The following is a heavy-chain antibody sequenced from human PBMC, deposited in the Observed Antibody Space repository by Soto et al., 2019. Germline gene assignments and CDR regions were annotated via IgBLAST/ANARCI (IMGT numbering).Heavy chain of an antibody. CDR3: TRVCDDLLYFEYLHHTAFDS. J-gene: IGHJ3*02. V-gene: IGHV1-18*01. CDR1: GYTFIKYG. Sequence: ASVKVSCKASGYTFIKYGISWVRQAPGQGLEWMGWISTYNGNTNYAQKLQGRLTMTRDTSTTTAYMELRSLTYDDTAMYYCTRVCDDLLYFEYLHHTAFDSWAQGTMVIVSS. CDR2: ISTYNGNT. D-gene: IGHD3-9*01.